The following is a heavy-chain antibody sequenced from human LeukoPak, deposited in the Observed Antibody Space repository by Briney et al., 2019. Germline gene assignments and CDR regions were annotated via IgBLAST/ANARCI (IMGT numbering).Heavy chain of an antibody. Sequence: ASVKVSCKASGYTFGSYDINWVRKATGQGLEWMGWMNPGSGNTGYAQKFQGRVTMTRDTSISTAYMELSGLRFEDTAVYYCARLSETAAYYYTTGYYYLGYWGQGTLVTVSS. CDR2: MNPGSGNT. D-gene: IGHD3-3*01. CDR1: GYTFGSYD. J-gene: IGHJ4*02. V-gene: IGHV1-8*02. CDR3: ARLSETAAYYYTTGYYYLGY.